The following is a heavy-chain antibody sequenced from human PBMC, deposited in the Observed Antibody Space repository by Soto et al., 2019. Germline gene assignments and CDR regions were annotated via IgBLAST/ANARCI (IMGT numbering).Heavy chain of an antibody. CDR2: IKQDGSEK. J-gene: IGHJ4*02. Sequence: EVQLVESGGGLVQPGGSLRLSCAASGFTFSSYWMSWVRQAPGKGLEWVANIKQDGSEKYYVDSVKGRFTISRDNAKNSRYLKMNCLSAEDTAVYYCARDPSELLWFGELSLFDYWGQGTLVTVSS. V-gene: IGHV3-7*01. D-gene: IGHD3-10*01. CDR1: GFTFSSYW. CDR3: ARDPSELLWFGELSLFDY.